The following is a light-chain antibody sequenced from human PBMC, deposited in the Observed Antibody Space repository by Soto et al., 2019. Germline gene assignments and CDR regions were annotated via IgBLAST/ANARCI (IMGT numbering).Light chain of an antibody. CDR3: QQTYTTPRT. Sequence: DIQMTQSPSSLSASVGDRVTITCRASQSISSYLNWYQQKLGKAPKLLIYAASNLQSGVPSRFSGGGSMTDFTLTISSLQPEDFATYYCQQTYTTPRTFGHGTKVEIK. V-gene: IGKV1-39*01. J-gene: IGKJ1*01. CDR2: AAS. CDR1: QSISSY.